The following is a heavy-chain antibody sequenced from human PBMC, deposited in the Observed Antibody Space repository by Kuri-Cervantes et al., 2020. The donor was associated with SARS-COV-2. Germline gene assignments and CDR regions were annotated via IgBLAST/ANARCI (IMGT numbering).Heavy chain of an antibody. D-gene: IGHD3-16*01. J-gene: IGHJ4*02. CDR3: VIGAGGNS. Sequence: GGSLRLSCAASGFTFSSYAMSWVRQAPGKGLEWTSYIGVGGTPIYYADSVRGWFTISRDNAKNSAYLQMSSLRDEDTAIYYCVIGAGGNSWGQGTLVTVSS. CDR1: GFTFSSYA. V-gene: IGHV3-48*02. CDR2: IGVGGTPI.